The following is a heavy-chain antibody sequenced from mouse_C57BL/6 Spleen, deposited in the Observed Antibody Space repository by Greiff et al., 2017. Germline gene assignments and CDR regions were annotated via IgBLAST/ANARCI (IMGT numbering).Heavy chain of an antibody. CDR3: AREVLDYDAMEY. CDR1: GFSFTSYA. V-gene: IGHV2-9-1*01. Sequence: VLLVESGPGLVAPSQSLSITCTVSGFSFTSYAIRWVRQPPGKGLEWLGVICTGGGTTYNSALKSRLSISKDNPKSHVYLKMTSLQTEDTDRYDWAREVLDYDAMEYGGQGTSVTVSS. CDR2: ICTGGGT. J-gene: IGHJ4*01.